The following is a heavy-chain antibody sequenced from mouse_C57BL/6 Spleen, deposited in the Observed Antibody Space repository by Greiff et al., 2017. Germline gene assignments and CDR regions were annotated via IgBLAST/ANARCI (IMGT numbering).Heavy chain of an antibody. J-gene: IGHJ4*01. CDR1: GYSITSGYY. CDR3: ARVGITIAMDY. V-gene: IGHV3-6*01. D-gene: IGHD1-1*02. CDR2: ISYDGSN. Sequence: EVKLLESGPGLVKPSQSLSLTCSVTGYSITSGYYWNWIRQFPGNKLEWMGYISYDGSNNYNPSLKNRISITRDTSKNQFFLKLNSVTTEDTATYYCARVGITIAMDYWGQGTSVTVSS.